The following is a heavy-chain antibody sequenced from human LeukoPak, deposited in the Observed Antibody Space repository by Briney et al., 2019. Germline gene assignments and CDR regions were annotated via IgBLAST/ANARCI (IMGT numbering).Heavy chain of an antibody. CDR3: AREATYSSGWYDFDY. CDR2: INRNGGST. V-gene: IGHV3-20*01. Sequence: GGSLRLSCAASGFTFDDYGMSWVRQAPGKGLEWVSGINRNGGSTGYADSVKGRFTISRDNAKNSLYLQMNSLRAEDTALYHCAREATYSSGWYDFDYWGQGTLVTVSS. J-gene: IGHJ4*02. D-gene: IGHD6-19*01. CDR1: GFTFDDYG.